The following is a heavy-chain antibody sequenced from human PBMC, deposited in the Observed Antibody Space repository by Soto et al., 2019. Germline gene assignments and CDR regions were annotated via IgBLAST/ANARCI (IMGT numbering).Heavy chain of an antibody. CDR3: ASPVGGDSSGYYFPH. CDR1: GYTFTSYG. CDR2: ISAYNGNT. J-gene: IGHJ1*01. D-gene: IGHD3-22*01. V-gene: IGHV1-18*01. Sequence: ASVKVSCKASGYTFTSYGISWVRQAPGQGLEWMGWISAYNGNTNYAQKLQGRVTMTTDTSTSTAYMELRSLRSDDTAVYYCASPVGGDSSGYYFPHWGQGTLVTVSS.